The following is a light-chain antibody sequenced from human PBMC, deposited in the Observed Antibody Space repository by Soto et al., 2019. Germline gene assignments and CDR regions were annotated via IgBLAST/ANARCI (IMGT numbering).Light chain of an antibody. Sequence: DIQLTQSPSSLSASLGDTVTITCRASQRISTHLNWYQHRPGKAPRLLIFDTSGLQGGVPSRFSRSKSGTEFNLTISGLQPDDFASYYCQQSYSEPPLSFGGGTKVEIK. CDR2: DTS. J-gene: IGKJ4*01. V-gene: IGKV1-39*01. CDR3: QQSYSEPPLS. CDR1: QRISTH.